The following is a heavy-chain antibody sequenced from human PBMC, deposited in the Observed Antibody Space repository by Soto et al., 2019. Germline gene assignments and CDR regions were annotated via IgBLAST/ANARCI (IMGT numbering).Heavy chain of an antibody. V-gene: IGHV4-31*03. D-gene: IGHD5-12*01. CDR2: IYYSGST. Sequence: SETLSLTCTVSGGSISSGGYYWSWIRQHPGKGLEWIGYIYYSGSTYYNPSLKSRVTISVDTSKNQFSLKLSSVTAADTAVYYCARDQGIVANADYAYYYYGMDVWGQGTTVTVS. J-gene: IGHJ6*02. CDR1: GGSISSGGYY. CDR3: ARDQGIVANADYAYYYYGMDV.